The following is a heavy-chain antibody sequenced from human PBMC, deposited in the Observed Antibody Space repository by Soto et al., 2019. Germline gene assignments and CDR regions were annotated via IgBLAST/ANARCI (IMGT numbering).Heavy chain of an antibody. V-gene: IGHV2-5*02. D-gene: IGHD3-16*01. CDR3: SHRRGMIMDV. Sequence: QITLKESGPTQVKPTQTLTLTCTFSGFSLITGGVSVAWIRQPPGKALEWLALISGDDEKRYSPSLKSRLTITKDTTKYQVVFTMTNMDPLDTATYYCSHRRGMIMDVWGQGTTVTVSS. CDR1: GFSLITGGVS. J-gene: IGHJ6*02. CDR2: ISGDDEK.